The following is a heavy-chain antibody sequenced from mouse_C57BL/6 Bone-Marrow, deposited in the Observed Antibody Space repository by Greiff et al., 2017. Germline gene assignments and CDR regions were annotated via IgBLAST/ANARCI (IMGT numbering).Heavy chain of an antibody. CDR3: TTYYYGSSYPAWFAY. D-gene: IGHD1-1*01. V-gene: IGHV14-1*01. J-gene: IGHJ3*01. CDR2: IDPEAGDT. CDR1: GFNIKDYY. Sequence: VQLQQSGAELVRPGASVKLSCTASGFNIKDYYMHWVKQRPEQGLEWIGRIDPEAGDTEYAPKFQGKATMTADTSSNTAYLQLSSLTSEDTAVYYCTTYYYGSSYPAWFAYWGQGTLVTVSA.